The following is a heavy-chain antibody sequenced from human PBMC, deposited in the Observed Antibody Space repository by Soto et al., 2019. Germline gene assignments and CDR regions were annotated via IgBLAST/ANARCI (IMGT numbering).Heavy chain of an antibody. J-gene: IGHJ3*01. D-gene: IGHD6-19*01. CDR1: GDSISSSRW. CDR3: ASSTGWYRLDL. V-gene: IGHV4-4*02. Sequence: QVQLQESGPGLVKPSGTLSLTCDVSGDSISSSRWWTWVRQPPGKGLEWIGDSFHTGNTNYNPSPKGGVSISVDKTKTQFSLKLTSVTAADTAVYYCASSTGWYRLDLWGQGTLVTVSS. CDR2: SFHTGNT.